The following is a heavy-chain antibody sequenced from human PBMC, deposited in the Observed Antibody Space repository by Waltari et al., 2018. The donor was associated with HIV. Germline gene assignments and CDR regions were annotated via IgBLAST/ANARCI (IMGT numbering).Heavy chain of an antibody. Sequence: QLQLQESGPGLVKPSETLSLTCTVSGGSISSSSYYWGWIRQPPGKGLEWIGSIYYSGSTYYNPSLKSRVTISVDTSKNQFSLKLSSVTAADTAVYYCARHDGEATMVQGWPFDYWGQGTLVTVSS. V-gene: IGHV4-39*01. CDR3: ARHDGEATMVQGWPFDY. CDR1: GGSISSSSYY. J-gene: IGHJ4*02. D-gene: IGHD3-10*01. CDR2: IYYSGST.